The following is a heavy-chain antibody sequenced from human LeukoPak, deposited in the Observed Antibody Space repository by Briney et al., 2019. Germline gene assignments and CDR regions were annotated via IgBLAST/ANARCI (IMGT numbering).Heavy chain of an antibody. J-gene: IGHJ4*02. D-gene: IGHD3-22*01. CDR1: GFTFSSYS. Sequence: PGGSLRLSCAASGFTFSSYSMNWVRQAPGKGLEWVSYISSSSNTIYYADSVKGRFTISRDNAKNSLYLQMNNLRAEDTAVYYCAILALYDSSGYYFGNVDYWGQGTLVTVSS. CDR2: ISSSSNTI. V-gene: IGHV3-48*01. CDR3: AILALYDSSGYYFGNVDY.